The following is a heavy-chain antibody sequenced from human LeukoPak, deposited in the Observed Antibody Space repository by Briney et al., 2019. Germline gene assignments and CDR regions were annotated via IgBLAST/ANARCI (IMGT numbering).Heavy chain of an antibody. Sequence: GASVKVSCKASGYTFTSYDINWVRQATGQGLEWMGWMSPNSDNTGYAQKFQGRVTFTRDTSISTAYMELRSLTSEDTAVYYCARAYGGSSGWFAPGGQGPLVTVSS. CDR3: ARAYGGSSGWFAP. CDR1: GYTFTSYD. V-gene: IGHV1-8*01. CDR2: MSPNSDNT. D-gene: IGHD4-23*01. J-gene: IGHJ5*02.